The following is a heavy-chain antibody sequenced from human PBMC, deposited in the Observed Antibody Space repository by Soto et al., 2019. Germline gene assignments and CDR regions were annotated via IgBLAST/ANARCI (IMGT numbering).Heavy chain of an antibody. D-gene: IGHD5-18*01. V-gene: IGHV1-69*13. CDR3: ARIPRYSFPTSDDLDS. CDR2: ITPIYPTA. CDR1: GGTFYTYT. Sequence: SVKVSCKASGGTFYTYTFSWVRQAPGQGLEWMGSITPIYPTANYAEKFQGRLTVTADGSTNTAYMELNSLTSEDTAVYYCARIPRYSFPTSDDLDSWGQGTLVTVSS. J-gene: IGHJ4*02.